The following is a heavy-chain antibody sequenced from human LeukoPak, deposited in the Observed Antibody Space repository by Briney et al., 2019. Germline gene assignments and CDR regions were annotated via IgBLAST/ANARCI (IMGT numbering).Heavy chain of an antibody. D-gene: IGHD3-22*01. CDR2: INHSGST. Sequence: PSETLSLTCAVYGGSFSGYYWSWIRQPPGKGLEWIGEINHSGSTNYNPSLKSRVTISVDTSKNQFSLKLSSVTAADTAVYYCAREPQSITMIVAAEGFDYWGQGTLVTVSS. V-gene: IGHV4-34*01. J-gene: IGHJ4*02. CDR1: GGSFSGYY. CDR3: AREPQSITMIVAAEGFDY.